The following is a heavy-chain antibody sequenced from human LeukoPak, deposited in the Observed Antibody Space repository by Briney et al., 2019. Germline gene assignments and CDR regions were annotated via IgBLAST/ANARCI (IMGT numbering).Heavy chain of an antibody. CDR1: GGSFSGYY. CDR3: ARGRKILWWHMAFDI. V-gene: IGHV4-34*01. D-gene: IGHD2-21*01. Sequence: SETLSLTCAVYGGSFSGYYWSWIRQPPGKGLERIGEINHSGSTNYNPSLKSRVTISVDTSKNQFSLKLSSVTAADTAVYYCARGRKILWWHMAFDIWGQGTMVTVSS. J-gene: IGHJ3*02. CDR2: INHSGST.